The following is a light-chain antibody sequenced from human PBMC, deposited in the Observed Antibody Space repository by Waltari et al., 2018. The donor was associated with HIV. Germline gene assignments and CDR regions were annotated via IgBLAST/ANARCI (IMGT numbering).Light chain of an antibody. J-gene: IGKJ4*01. V-gene: IGKV1-17*01. CDR3: LKHNTYPALS. CDR2: DAS. Sequence: DIQMTQSPSSLSASVGDRVTITCRASQDIRDNLAWYQQKPGKAPKRLIFDASILQSGGPTRVSGSGSGRDFTPKISSLQAEDFATYFWLKHNTYPALSFGAGTKVVVK. CDR1: QDIRDN.